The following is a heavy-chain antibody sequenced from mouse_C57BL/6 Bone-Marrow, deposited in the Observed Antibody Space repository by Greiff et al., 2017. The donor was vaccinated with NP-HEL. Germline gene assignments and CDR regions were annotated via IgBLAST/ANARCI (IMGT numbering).Heavy chain of an antibody. D-gene: IGHD1-1*01. CDR2: INPSCGYT. V-gene: IGHV1-4*01. CDR1: GYTFTSYT. Sequence: QVQLQQSGAELARPGASVKMSCQASGYTFTSYTMHWVHQRPGQGLEWIGYINPSCGYTKYNQTFKDQATLTADNSSSAAYMQLMSLTAEDSAFDYSAIKWDYYGSSPFAYWGQGTLVTVSA. CDR3: AIKWDYYGSSPFAY. J-gene: IGHJ3*01.